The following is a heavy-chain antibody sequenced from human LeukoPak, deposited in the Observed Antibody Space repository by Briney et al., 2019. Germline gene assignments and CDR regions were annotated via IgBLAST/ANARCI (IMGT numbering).Heavy chain of an antibody. J-gene: IGHJ4*02. CDR1: GYSFTNYW. CDR3: ARLLRTSEYLDH. Sequence: GESLKTSCQGSGYSFTNYWIGWVRQMPGKGLEWMGIIYPGDSDTKYSPSFQGQVTISADTSITTAYLQWSSLKASDTAIYYCARLLRTSEYLDHWGQGTLVTVSS. V-gene: IGHV5-51*01. CDR2: IYPGDSDT. D-gene: IGHD3-10*01.